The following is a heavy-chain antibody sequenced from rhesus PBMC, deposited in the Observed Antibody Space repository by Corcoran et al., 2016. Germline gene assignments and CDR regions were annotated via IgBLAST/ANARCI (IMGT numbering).Heavy chain of an antibody. CDR1: GGSISSSY. CDR3: ARGGGYCTGSGCYPFDY. V-gene: IGHV4-169*01. J-gene: IGHJ4*01. CDR2: IYGSGSST. Sequence: QLQLQESGPGLVKPSETLSVTCAVSGGSISSSYWSWIRQAPGKGLEWIEYIYGSGSSTNYNPSPKIQVTLSVSTSRSQLSLKLSSVTAADTAVYYCARGGGYCTGSGCYPFDYWGQGVLVTVSS. D-gene: IGHD2-21*01.